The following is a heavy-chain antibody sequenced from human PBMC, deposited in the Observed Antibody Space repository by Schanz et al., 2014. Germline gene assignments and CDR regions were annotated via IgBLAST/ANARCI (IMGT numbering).Heavy chain of an antibody. CDR3: ARGGYSSGWYDRDIAHFGY. V-gene: IGHV1-18*01. CDR2: ISPYNGNT. D-gene: IGHD6-19*01. Sequence: QVQLVQSGAEVKKPGASVKVSCKASGYTFTSYGISWVRQAPGQGLEWMGWISPYNGNTNYAQKLQGRVTMTADTSTSTAYMDLRSLRSDDTAVYYCARGGYSSGWYDRDIAHFGYWGQGTLXTVSS. CDR1: GYTFTSYG. J-gene: IGHJ4*02.